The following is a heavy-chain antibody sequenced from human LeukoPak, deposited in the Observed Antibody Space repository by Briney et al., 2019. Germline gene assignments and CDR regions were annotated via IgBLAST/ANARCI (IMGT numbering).Heavy chain of an antibody. CDR3: ARLRYFGRYYFDY. V-gene: IGHV4-59*12. Sequence: WETLSLTCTVSGGSISSYYWSWIRQPPGKGLEWIGYIYYSGSTNYNPSLKSRVTISVDTSKNQFSLKLSSVTAADTAVYYCARLRYFGRYYFDYWGQGTLVTVSS. CDR1: GGSISSYY. CDR2: IYYSGST. J-gene: IGHJ4*02. D-gene: IGHD3-9*01.